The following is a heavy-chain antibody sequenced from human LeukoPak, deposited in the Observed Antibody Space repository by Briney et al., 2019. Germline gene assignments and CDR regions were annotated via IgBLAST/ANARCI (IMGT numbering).Heavy chain of an antibody. CDR3: ARHHFSTPPSATVTVGVDV. CDR2: IKQDESEQ. J-gene: IGHJ6*04. V-gene: IGHV3-7*03. CDR1: GFTFNNYW. D-gene: IGHD4-17*01. Sequence: GGSLRLSCAASGFTFNNYWMNWVRQAPGKGLEWVAIIKQDESEQYYVDSVKGRFTISRDNAKNSLYLQMSSLRAEDTAVYYCARHHFSTPPSATVTVGVDVWGKGTTVTVSS.